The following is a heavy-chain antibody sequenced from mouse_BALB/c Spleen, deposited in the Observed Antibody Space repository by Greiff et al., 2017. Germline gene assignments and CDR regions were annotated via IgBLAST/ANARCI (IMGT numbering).Heavy chain of an antibody. J-gene: IGHJ3*01. V-gene: IGHV3-2*02. CDR3: ARWGFAY. Sequence: VQLKESGPGLVKPSQSLSLTCTVTGYSITSDYAWNWIRQFPGNKLEWMGYISYSGSTSYNPSLKSRISITRDTSKNQFFLQLNSVTTEDTATYYCARWGFAYWGQGTLVTVSA. CDR2: ISYSGST. CDR1: GYSITSDYA.